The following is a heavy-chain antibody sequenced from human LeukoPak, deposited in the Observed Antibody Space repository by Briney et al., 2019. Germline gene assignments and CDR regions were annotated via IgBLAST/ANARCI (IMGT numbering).Heavy chain of an antibody. CDR3: ARGGQWLDTNYFDY. J-gene: IGHJ4*02. CDR2: IKQDGSEK. Sequence: GGSLRLSCAASGFTFSSFGMHWVRQAPGKGLEWVANIKQDGSEKYYVDSVKGRFTISRDNAKNSLYLQMNSLRAEDTAVYSCARGGQWLDTNYFDYWGQGTLVTVSS. D-gene: IGHD6-19*01. V-gene: IGHV3-7*01. CDR1: GFTFSSFG.